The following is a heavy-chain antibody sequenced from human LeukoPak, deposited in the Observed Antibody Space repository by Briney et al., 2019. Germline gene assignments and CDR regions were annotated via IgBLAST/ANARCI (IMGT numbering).Heavy chain of an antibody. V-gene: IGHV4-39*01. D-gene: IGHD6-6*01. CDR2: IYYSGST. Sequence: PSETLSLSCTFSGGSISSSSYYWGWIRQPPGKGLEWIGSIYYSGSTYYNPSLKSRVTISVDTSKNQFSLKLSSVTAADTAVYYCARGSSSNDYYYYMDVWGKGTTATVSS. CDR1: GGSISSSSYY. J-gene: IGHJ6*03. CDR3: ARGSSSNDYYYYMDV.